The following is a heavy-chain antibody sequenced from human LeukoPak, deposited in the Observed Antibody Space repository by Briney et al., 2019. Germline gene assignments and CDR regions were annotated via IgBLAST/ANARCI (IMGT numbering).Heavy chain of an antibody. CDR3: AELGITMIGGV. V-gene: IGHV3-7*01. D-gene: IGHD3-10*02. J-gene: IGHJ6*04. Sequence: GGSLRLSCEGSGFSFSSYWMTWVRQSPGKGPEWVANIKQDESETYTVDSVKGRSTISRDNAKNSVYLHMNSLRAEDTAVYYCAELGITMIGGVWGKGTTVTISS. CDR1: GFSFSSYW. CDR2: IKQDESET.